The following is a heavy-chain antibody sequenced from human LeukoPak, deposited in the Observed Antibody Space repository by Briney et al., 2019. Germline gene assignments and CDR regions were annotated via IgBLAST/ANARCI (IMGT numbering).Heavy chain of an antibody. Sequence: GGSLRLSCAASGFTFRSYGMHWVRQAPGKGLEWVAVISHDGGNEYYADSVKGRFTISRDNSKSAVYLQMNSLRAEDTAVYYCARDHFRRIQLWLAVIDYWGQGTLVTVSS. CDR1: GFTFRSYG. CDR2: ISHDGGNE. D-gene: IGHD5-18*01. CDR3: ARDHFRRIQLWLAVIDY. V-gene: IGHV3-30*03. J-gene: IGHJ4*02.